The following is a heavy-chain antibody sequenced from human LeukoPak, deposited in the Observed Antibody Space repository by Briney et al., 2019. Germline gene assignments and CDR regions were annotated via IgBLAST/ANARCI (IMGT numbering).Heavy chain of an antibody. V-gene: IGHV3-21*01. Sequence: GSLRPFCAASGFTFSSYSMNWVRQAPGKGLEWVSSISSSSSYIYYPDSVKGRFTISRDNAKNSLYLQMNSLRAEDTAVYYCARRRYFDYWGQGPLVSVSS. CDR3: ARRRYFDY. CDR2: ISSSSSYI. D-gene: IGHD3-9*01. J-gene: IGHJ4*02. CDR1: GFTFSSYS.